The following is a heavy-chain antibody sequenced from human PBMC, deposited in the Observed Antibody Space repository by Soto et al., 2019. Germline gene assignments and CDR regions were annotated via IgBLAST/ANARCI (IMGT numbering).Heavy chain of an antibody. V-gene: IGHV4-30-2*01. CDR1: GDSISTGGYC. Sequence: PSETLSLTCAVSGDSISTGGYCWSWIRQPPGKGLEWIGYIYHGGNTYYNPSLKSRVTISVDGSRNQFSLQLSSATAADTAVYYCARVGGGDAFDLWGRGTMVTVSS. CDR2: IYHGGNT. J-gene: IGHJ3*01. CDR3: ARVGGGDAFDL. D-gene: IGHD3-16*01.